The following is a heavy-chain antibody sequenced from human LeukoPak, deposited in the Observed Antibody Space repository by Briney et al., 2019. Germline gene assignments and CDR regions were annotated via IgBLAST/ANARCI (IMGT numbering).Heavy chain of an antibody. D-gene: IGHD3-3*01. CDR2: INNSGGTI. Sequence: GGSLRLSCAASGFTFSTYEMNWVRQAPGKGLEWLSYINNSGGTIYYADSVKGRFTISRDNAKNSLYLQMNSLRAEDTAVYYCAPAPTYYDFWSGYYDYWGQGTLVTVSS. V-gene: IGHV3-48*03. J-gene: IGHJ4*02. CDR3: APAPTYYDFWSGYYDY. CDR1: GFTFSTYE.